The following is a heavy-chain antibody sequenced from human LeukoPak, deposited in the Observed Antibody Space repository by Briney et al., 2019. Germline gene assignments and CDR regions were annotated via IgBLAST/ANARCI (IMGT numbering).Heavy chain of an antibody. D-gene: IGHD4-17*01. Sequence: PSETLSLTCTVSGGSISSSSYYWGWIRQPPGKGLEWIGSIYYSGSTYYNPSLKSRDTISVDTSKNQFSLKLSSVTAADTAVYYCARQKRATVTTLWFDYWSQGTLVTV. CDR2: IYYSGST. CDR1: GGSISSSSYY. V-gene: IGHV4-39*01. J-gene: IGHJ4*02. CDR3: ARQKRATVTTLWFDY.